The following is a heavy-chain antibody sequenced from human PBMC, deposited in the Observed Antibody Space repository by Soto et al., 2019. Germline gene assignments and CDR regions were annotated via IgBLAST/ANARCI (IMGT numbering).Heavy chain of an antibody. CDR2: IYYSGST. CDR1: GGSISSSSYY. Sequence: QLQLQESGPGLVKPSETLSLTCTVYGGSISSSSYYWGWIRQPPGKGLEWIGSIYYSGSTYYNPSLKSRVAMSVDTSNNQFSLKLSSVTAADTAVYYCARRAYSTSCYIAYWGQGTLVTVSS. V-gene: IGHV4-39*01. J-gene: IGHJ4*02. D-gene: IGHD6-13*01. CDR3: ARRAYSTSCYIAY.